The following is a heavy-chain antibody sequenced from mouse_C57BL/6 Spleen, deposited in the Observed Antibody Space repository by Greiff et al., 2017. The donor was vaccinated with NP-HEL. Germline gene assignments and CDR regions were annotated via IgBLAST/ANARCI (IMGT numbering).Heavy chain of an antibody. CDR3: ARTYYGSSYVSYFDV. CDR1: GYTFTDHT. D-gene: IGHD1-1*01. J-gene: IGHJ1*03. V-gene: IGHV1-78*01. Sequence: VQLQQSDAELVKPGASVKISCKVSGYTFTDHTIHWMKQRPEQGLEWIGYIYPRDGSTKYNEKFKGKATLTADKSSSTAYMQLNSLTSEDSAVYFCARTYYGSSYVSYFDVWGTGTTVTVSS. CDR2: IYPRDGST.